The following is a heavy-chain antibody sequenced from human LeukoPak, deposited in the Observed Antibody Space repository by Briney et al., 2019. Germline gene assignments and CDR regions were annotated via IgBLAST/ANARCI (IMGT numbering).Heavy chain of an antibody. CDR2: IWYDGSEK. D-gene: IGHD6-6*01. CDR3: ARDAGYSSSLFLDY. J-gene: IGHJ4*02. CDR1: GFIFRNHG. Sequence: PGGSLRLSCAASGFIFRNHGMHWVRQAPGKGLEWVTFIWYDGSEKYYADSVRGRFTISRDNSKNTLYLQMNSLRAEDTAVYYCARDAGYSSSLFLDYWGQGTLVTVSS. V-gene: IGHV3-30*02.